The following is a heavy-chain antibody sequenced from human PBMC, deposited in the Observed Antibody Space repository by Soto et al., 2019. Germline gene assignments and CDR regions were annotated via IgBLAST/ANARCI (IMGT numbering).Heavy chain of an antibody. Sequence: QVQLVQSGAEVKKPGSSVKVSCKASGGTFSSYAISWVRQAPGQGLEWMGGIIPIFGTANYAQKFQGRVTSTADESTSTAYMELSSLRSEDTAVYYCATGSPKVYDFWSGYYPQDIYYYYGMDVWGQGTTVTVSS. CDR1: GGTFSSYA. J-gene: IGHJ6*02. V-gene: IGHV1-69*01. CDR3: ATGSPKVYDFWSGYYPQDIYYYYGMDV. CDR2: IIPIFGTA. D-gene: IGHD3-3*01.